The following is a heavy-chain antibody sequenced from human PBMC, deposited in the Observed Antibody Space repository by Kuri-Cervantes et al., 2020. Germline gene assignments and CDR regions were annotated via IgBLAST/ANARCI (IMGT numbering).Heavy chain of an antibody. CDR1: GFTFSSYG. D-gene: IGHD1-1*01. CDR3: AKDDWNDVSGAFDY. V-gene: IGHV3-30*18. J-gene: IGHJ4*02. CDR2: ISYDGSNK. Sequence: GESLKIPCAASGFTFSSYGMHWVRQAPGKGLEWVAVISYDGSNKYYADSVKGRFTISRDNSKNTVYLQMNSLTAEDTAVYYCAKDDWNDVSGAFDYWGQGTLVTVSS.